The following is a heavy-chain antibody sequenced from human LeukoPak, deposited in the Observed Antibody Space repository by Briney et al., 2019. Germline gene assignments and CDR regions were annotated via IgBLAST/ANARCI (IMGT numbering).Heavy chain of an antibody. CDR1: GGTFSSYA. CDR3: ARSLTTVTGDYMDV. D-gene: IGHD4-11*01. J-gene: IGHJ6*03. V-gene: IGHV1-69*05. Sequence: SVKVSCKASGGTFSSYAISWLRQAPGQGLEWMGGIIPIFGTANYAQKFQGRVTITTDESTSTAYMELSSLRSEDTAVYYCARSLTTVTGDYMDVWGKGTTVTVSS. CDR2: IIPIFGTA.